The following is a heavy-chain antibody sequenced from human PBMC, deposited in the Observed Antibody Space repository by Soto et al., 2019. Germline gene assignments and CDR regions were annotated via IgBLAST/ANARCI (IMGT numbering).Heavy chain of an antibody. Sequence: QVQLVESGGGVVQPGRSLRLSCAASGFTFSSYGMHWVRQAPGKGLEWVAVISYDGSCKYYADSMKGRVTISRDNSKNTLYVQMNSLRAEDTAVYYCAKEGSVVATTPDFDYWGQGTLVTVSS. CDR3: AKEGSVVATTPDFDY. CDR2: ISYDGSCK. J-gene: IGHJ4*02. CDR1: GFTFSSYG. D-gene: IGHD5-12*01. V-gene: IGHV3-30*18.